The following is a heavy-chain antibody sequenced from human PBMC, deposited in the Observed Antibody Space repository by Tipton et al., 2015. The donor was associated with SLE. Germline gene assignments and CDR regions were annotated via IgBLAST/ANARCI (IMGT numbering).Heavy chain of an antibody. CDR1: GFTVSSKY. D-gene: IGHD3-10*01. Sequence: SLRLSCAASGFTVSSKYMTWVCQAPGKGLEWVSVIYSGGSTNYADSVKGRFTISRDNAKNSLYLQMNSLRAEDTAVYYCARIRGSGTRRGWYFDRWGRGTLVTVSS. V-gene: IGHV3-53*01. CDR2: IYSGGST. CDR3: ARIRGSGTRRGWYFDR. J-gene: IGHJ2*01.